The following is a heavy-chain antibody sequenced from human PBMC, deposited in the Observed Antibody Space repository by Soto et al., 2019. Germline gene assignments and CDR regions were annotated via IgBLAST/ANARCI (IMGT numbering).Heavy chain of an antibody. V-gene: IGHV4-4*02. Sequence: SETLSLTCAVPSGSISSSNWWSWVRQPPGKGLEWIGEIYHSGSTNYNPSLKSRVTISVDKSKNQFSLKLSSVTAADTAVYYCARDLGPRKDYGSGSPPNWFDPWGQGTLVTVSS. CDR3: ARDLGPRKDYGSGSPPNWFDP. D-gene: IGHD3-10*01. J-gene: IGHJ5*02. CDR1: SGSISSSNW. CDR2: IYHSGST.